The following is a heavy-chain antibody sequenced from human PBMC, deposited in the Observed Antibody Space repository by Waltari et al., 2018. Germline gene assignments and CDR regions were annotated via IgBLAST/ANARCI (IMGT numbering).Heavy chain of an antibody. CDR1: GFTFGDYA. CDR2: IRSKAYGGTT. Sequence: EVQLVESGGGLVQPGRSLRLSCTASGFTFGDYAMSWVRQAPGKGLEWVGFIRSKAYGGTTEYAASVKGRFTISRDDSKSIAYLQMNSLKTEDTAVYYCTRGGEWELPSYYYYYMDVWGKGTTVTVSS. J-gene: IGHJ6*03. CDR3: TRGGEWELPSYYYYYMDV. V-gene: IGHV3-49*04. D-gene: IGHD1-26*01.